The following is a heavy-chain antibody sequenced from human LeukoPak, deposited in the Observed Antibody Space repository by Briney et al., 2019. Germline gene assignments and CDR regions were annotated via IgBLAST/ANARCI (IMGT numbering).Heavy chain of an antibody. J-gene: IGHJ6*03. CDR2: ISYSGST. CDR1: GGSISGYY. Sequence: SETLSLTCTVSGGSISGYYWSWIRQPPGKGLEWVGYISYSGSTNYNPSLNSRVTISVDTSKNQFSLKLSAVTAADTAVYYCARVDYYYYVDVWGKGTTVTVSS. V-gene: IGHV4-59*08. CDR3: ARVDYYYYVDV.